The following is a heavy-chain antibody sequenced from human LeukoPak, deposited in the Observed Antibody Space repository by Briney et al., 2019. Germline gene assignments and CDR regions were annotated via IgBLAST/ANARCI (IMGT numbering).Heavy chain of an antibody. J-gene: IGHJ4*02. Sequence: TSETLSLTCAVYGGSFSGYYWSWIRQPPGKGLEWIGEINHSGSTNYNPSLKSRVTISVDTSKNQFSLKLSSVTAADTAVYYCARHLVWGSHRPPYDYWGQGTLVTVSS. CDR2: INHSGST. V-gene: IGHV4-34*01. D-gene: IGHD3-16*02. CDR1: GGSFSGYY. CDR3: ARHLVWGSHRPPYDY.